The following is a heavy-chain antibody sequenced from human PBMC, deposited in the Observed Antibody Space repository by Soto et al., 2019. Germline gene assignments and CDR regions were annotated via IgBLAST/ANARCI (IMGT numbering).Heavy chain of an antibody. D-gene: IGHD3-10*01. Sequence: QLQLQESGSGLVKPSQTLSLTCAVSGGSISSGGCSWAWIRQPPGKGLEWIGYIYHSGNTYYNPSLKSRVTISVDRSQNQFSLKMSSGTAADTAVYYWARGRYGSGHYQDYYGMDVWGQGTTFTVSS. J-gene: IGHJ6*02. V-gene: IGHV4-30-2*01. CDR3: ARGRYGSGHYQDYYGMDV. CDR2: IYHSGNT. CDR1: GGSISSGGCS.